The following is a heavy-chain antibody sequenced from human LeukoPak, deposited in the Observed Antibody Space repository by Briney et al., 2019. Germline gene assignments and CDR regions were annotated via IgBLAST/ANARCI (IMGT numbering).Heavy chain of an antibody. V-gene: IGHV3-74*01. CDR3: ATERAGTSGYIVFDY. J-gene: IGHJ4*02. D-gene: IGHD5-12*01. Sequence: PGGSLRLSCAASGFTFSSYWMHWVRQAPGKGLEWVSRINGDGSSASYADSVTGRITISRDNAKNTLYLQMNSLSAEDTALYYCATERAGTSGYIVFDYWGQGTLVTVSS. CDR2: INGDGSSA. CDR1: GFTFSSYW.